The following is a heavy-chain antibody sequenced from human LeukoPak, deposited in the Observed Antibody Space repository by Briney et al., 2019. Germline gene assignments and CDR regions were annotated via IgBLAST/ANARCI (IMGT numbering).Heavy chain of an antibody. CDR3: ARDNSVRDEAWWFNL. CDR1: GYTFTSYY. V-gene: IGHV1-46*01. J-gene: IGHJ5*02. D-gene: IGHD5-24*01. Sequence: ASVKVSCKASGYTFTSYYMHWVRQAPGQGLEWMGIISPSGGSTTYAQKFQGRVTLTRDMSTSADYLELSSLRSEDTAVYYCARDNSVRDEAWWFNLWGQGTLVTVSS. CDR2: ISPSGGST.